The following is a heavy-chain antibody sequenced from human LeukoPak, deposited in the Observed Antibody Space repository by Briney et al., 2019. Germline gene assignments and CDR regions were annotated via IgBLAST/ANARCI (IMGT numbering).Heavy chain of an antibody. J-gene: IGHJ4*02. Sequence: KPSETLSPTCTVSGGSISSSSYYWGWIRQPPGKGLEWIGSIYYSGSTYYNPSLRSRVTISVDTSKNQFSLKLSSVTAADTAVYYCARNTLYCSSTSCYDYWGQGTLVTVSS. D-gene: IGHD2-2*01. CDR3: ARNTLYCSSTSCYDY. CDR2: IYYSGST. CDR1: GGSISSSSYY. V-gene: IGHV4-39*07.